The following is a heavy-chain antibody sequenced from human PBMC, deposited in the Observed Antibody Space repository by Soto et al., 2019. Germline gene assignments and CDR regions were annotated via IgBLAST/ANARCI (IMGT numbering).Heavy chain of an antibody. J-gene: IGHJ5*02. CDR1: GYSFTSYW. Sequence: PGESLKISCKGSGYSFTSYWIGWVRQMPGKGLEWMGIIYPGDSHTTYSPSFQGQVTISADKSTSTAYLQWSSLKASDTAMYYCASVNSNPWYNWFDPWGQGTLVTVSS. D-gene: IGHD1-20*01. CDR2: IYPGDSHT. CDR3: ASVNSNPWYNWFDP. V-gene: IGHV5-51*01.